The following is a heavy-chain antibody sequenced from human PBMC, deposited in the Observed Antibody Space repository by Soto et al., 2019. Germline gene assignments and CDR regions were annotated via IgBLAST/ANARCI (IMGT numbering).Heavy chain of an antibody. J-gene: IGHJ4*02. V-gene: IGHV3-23*01. CDR2: ISGSGGST. Sequence: GGSLRLSCAASGFTFSSYAMSWVRQAPGKGLEWVSAISGSGGSTYYADSVKGRFTISRDNSKNTLYLQMNSLRAEDTAVYYCAKTTPDTAMVGSGLFDYWGQGTLVTVSS. CDR3: AKTTPDTAMVGSGLFDY. CDR1: GFTFSSYA. D-gene: IGHD5-18*01.